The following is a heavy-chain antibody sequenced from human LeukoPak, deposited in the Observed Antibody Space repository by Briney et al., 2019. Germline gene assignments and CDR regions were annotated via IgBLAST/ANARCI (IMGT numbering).Heavy chain of an antibody. J-gene: IGHJ4*02. V-gene: IGHV1-8*01. D-gene: IGHD3-22*01. CDR2: MNPNSGNT. Sequence: ASVKVSCKASGYTFTSYDINWVRQATGQGLVWMGWMNPNSGNTGYAQKFQGRVTMTRNTSISTAYMELSSLRSDDTAVYYCAREPTYYYDSSGYSALDYWGQGTLVTVSS. CDR1: GYTFTSYD. CDR3: AREPTYYYDSSGYSALDY.